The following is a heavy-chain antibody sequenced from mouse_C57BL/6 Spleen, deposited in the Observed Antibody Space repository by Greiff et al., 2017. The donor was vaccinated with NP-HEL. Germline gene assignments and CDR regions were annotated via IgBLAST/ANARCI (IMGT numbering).Heavy chain of an antibody. D-gene: IGHD1-1*01. CDR2: IDPETGGT. V-gene: IGHV1-15*01. CDR3: TRDLRRYFDY. Sequence: VQLQQSGAELVRPGASVTLSCKASGYTFTDYEMHWVKQTPVHGLEWIGAIDPETGGTAYNQKFKGKAILTADKSSSTAYMELRSLTSEDSAVYYCTRDLRRYFDYWGQGTTLTVSS. CDR1: GYTFTDYE. J-gene: IGHJ2*01.